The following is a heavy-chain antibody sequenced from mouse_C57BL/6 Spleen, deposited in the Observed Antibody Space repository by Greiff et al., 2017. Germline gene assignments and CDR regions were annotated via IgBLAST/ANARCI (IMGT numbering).Heavy chain of an antibody. CDR1: GFSLTSYG. D-gene: IGHD3-2*02. CDR3: AKDSSGSFDY. Sequence: QVQLQQSGPGLVQPSQSLSITCTVSGFSLTSYGVHWVRQSPGKGLEWLGVIWSGGSTEYNAAFMSRLSITKDKSKSQVFFIMHSLQADDTAIYCCAKDSSGSFDYWGQGTTLTVSS. CDR2: IWSGGST. V-gene: IGHV2-5*01. J-gene: IGHJ2*01.